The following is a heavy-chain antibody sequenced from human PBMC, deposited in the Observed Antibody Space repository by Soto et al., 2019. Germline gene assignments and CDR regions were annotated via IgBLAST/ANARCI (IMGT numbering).Heavy chain of an antibody. CDR3: ARVAPRIPWGSSSLGFDY. D-gene: IGHD6-6*01. CDR1: GGTISTYC. CDR2: IYYSGST. V-gene: IGHV4-59*01. J-gene: IGHJ4*01. Sequence: PSETLSVTCTVSGGTISTYCWIGIRQPLGKGLEWIGNIYYSGSTNYNPSLKSRVTISVDTSKNQFSLKLSSVTAADTAVYYCARVAPRIPWGSSSLGFDYWGQGTLVTVSS.